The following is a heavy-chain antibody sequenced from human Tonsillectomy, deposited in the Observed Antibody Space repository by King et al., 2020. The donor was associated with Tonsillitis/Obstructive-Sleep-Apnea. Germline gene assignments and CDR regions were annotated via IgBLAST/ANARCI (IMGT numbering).Heavy chain of an antibody. CDR3: ATALGYCSSTSCSLSYYMDV. CDR1: GFTFSSYW. D-gene: IGHD2-2*01. Sequence: VQLVESGGGLVQPGGSLRLSCAASGFTFSSYWMHWVRQAPGKGLVWVSRINSDGSSTSYADSVKGRFTISRDNAKNTLYLQMNSLRAEDTAVYYCATALGYCSSTSCSLSYYMDVWGKGTTVTVSS. J-gene: IGHJ6*03. V-gene: IGHV3-74*01. CDR2: INSDGSST.